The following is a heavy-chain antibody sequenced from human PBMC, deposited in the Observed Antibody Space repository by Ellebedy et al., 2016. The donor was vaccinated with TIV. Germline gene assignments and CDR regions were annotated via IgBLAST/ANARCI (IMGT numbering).Heavy chain of an antibody. CDR2: ISSHGMTT. CDR1: GFIFNRHG. Sequence: PGGSLRLSCAASGFIFNRHGMHWVRQAPGKGLEWVAVISSHGMTTYYADSVKGRFTISRDNSNNSLYLQMTRLRAEDTAVYFCTKEGAVAGAPAYLAYDYWGQGTLVTVSS. V-gene: IGHV3-30*13. CDR3: TKEGAVAGAPAYLAYDY. D-gene: IGHD6-19*01. J-gene: IGHJ4*02.